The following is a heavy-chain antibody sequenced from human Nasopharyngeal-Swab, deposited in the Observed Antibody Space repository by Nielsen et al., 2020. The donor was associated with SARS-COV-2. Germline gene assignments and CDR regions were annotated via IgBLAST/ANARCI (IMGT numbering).Heavy chain of an antibody. Sequence: ASVKVSCKASGYTFTCYYIHWVRQAPGQGLEWMGRINPYSGGTNYAQKFQGRVTMTRDTSISTAYIELSRLRSDDTAVYYCARDYCGGDCFPDSWGQGTLVPVSS. CDR1: GYTFTCYY. CDR2: INPYSGGT. J-gene: IGHJ4*02. D-gene: IGHD2-21*02. V-gene: IGHV1-2*06. CDR3: ARDYCGGDCFPDS.